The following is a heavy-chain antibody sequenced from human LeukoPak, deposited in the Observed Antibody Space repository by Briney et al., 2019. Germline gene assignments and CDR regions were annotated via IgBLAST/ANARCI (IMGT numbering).Heavy chain of an antibody. D-gene: IGHD6-19*01. CDR1: GFTFTNAW. CDR3: AYSSAWPFNY. V-gene: IGHV3-15*01. Sequence: GGSLRLSCAASGFTFTNAWMSWVRQAPGKGLEWVGRIKTKTDGGTIDYAAPVKGRFTISRDDSKSTLYLQMNNLKTEDTAVYYCAYSSAWPFNYWGPGALVTVSS. J-gene: IGHJ4*02. CDR2: IKTKTDGGTI.